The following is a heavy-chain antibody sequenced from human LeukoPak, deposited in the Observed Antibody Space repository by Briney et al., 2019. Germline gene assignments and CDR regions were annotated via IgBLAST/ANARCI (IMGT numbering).Heavy chain of an antibody. CDR3: ARAPSEYYYDSSGYYYYFDY. Sequence: SETLSLTCAVYGGSFSGYYWSWIRQPPGKGLEWIGEINHSGGTNYNPSLKSRVTISVDTSKNQFSLELSSVTAADTAVYYCARAPSEYYYDSSGYYYYFDYWGQGTLVTVSS. CDR1: GGSFSGYY. V-gene: IGHV4-34*01. D-gene: IGHD3-22*01. J-gene: IGHJ4*02. CDR2: INHSGGT.